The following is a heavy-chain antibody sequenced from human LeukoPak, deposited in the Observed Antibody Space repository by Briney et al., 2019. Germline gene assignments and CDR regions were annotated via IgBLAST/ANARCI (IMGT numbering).Heavy chain of an antibody. CDR1: GFTFSTYT. CDR3: ARTVSYGSGSYADY. CDR2: ISYDGRKT. Sequence: GGSLRLSCTASGFTFSTYTMHWVRQAPGKGLEWLAVISYDGRKTDYADSVKGRLTISRDNSKNTVYLQMNGLRAEDRAMYYCARTVSYGSGSYADYWGQGTLVSVSS. D-gene: IGHD3-10*01. J-gene: IGHJ4*02. V-gene: IGHV3-30*04.